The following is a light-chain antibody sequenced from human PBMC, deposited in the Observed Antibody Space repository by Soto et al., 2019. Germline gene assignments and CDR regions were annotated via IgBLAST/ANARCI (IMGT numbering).Light chain of an antibody. CDR1: SSNIGRNS. V-gene: IGLV1-44*01. Sequence: QSVLTQPPSASGTPGQRVTISCSGSSSNIGRNSVNWYKQLPGAAPKLLISSNNQRPSGVPDRFSGSKSGTAASLAISGLQSEDEADYYCAAWDDSSTYVFGTGTKVTVL. CDR3: AAWDDSSTYV. J-gene: IGLJ1*01. CDR2: SNN.